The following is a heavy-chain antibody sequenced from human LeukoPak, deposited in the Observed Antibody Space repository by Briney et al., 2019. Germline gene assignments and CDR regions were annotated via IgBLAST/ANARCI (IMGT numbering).Heavy chain of an antibody. V-gene: IGHV4-38-2*02. CDR1: GYSISSGYY. J-gene: IGHJ4*02. D-gene: IGHD5-18*01. CDR2: IYPSGST. CDR3: ARVGTAMALFDY. Sequence: PSETLSLTCTVSGYSISSGYYWGWIRQPPGKGLEWIGSIYPSGSTYYNPSLKSRVTISVDTSKNQFSLKLSSVTAADTAVYYCARVGTAMALFDYWGQGTLVTVSS.